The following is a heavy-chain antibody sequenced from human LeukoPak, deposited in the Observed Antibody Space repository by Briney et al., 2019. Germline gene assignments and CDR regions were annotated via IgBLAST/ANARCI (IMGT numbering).Heavy chain of an antibody. Sequence: SETLSLTCTVSGGSISSYYWSWIRQPPGKGLEWIGYIYYSGSTNYNPSLKSRVTISVDTSKHHFSLKLSSVTAADTAVYYCARVGIAVAGTLAFDIWGQGTMVTVSS. V-gene: IGHV4-59*01. CDR1: GGSISSYY. CDR3: ARVGIAVAGTLAFDI. J-gene: IGHJ3*02. CDR2: IYYSGST. D-gene: IGHD6-19*01.